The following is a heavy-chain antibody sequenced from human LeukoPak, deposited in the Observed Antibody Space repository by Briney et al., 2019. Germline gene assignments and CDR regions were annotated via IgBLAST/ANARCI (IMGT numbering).Heavy chain of an antibody. CDR1: GFIFSTYE. CDR3: AGKTRDGYYDGRFDF. V-gene: IGHV3-48*03. D-gene: IGHD5-24*01. CDR2: ISTTGKTT. J-gene: IGHJ4*02. Sequence: GGSLRLPCVGSGFIFSTYEMNWVRQAPGKGLEWVSYISTTGKTTYYGDSVQGRFIMSRDNVKNSVYLQLNSLRADDTAVYYCAGKTRDGYYDGRFDFWGQGTLVTVSS.